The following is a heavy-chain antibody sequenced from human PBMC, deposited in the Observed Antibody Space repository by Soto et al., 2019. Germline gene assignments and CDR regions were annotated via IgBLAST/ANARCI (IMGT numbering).Heavy chain of an antibody. J-gene: IGHJ3*02. V-gene: IGHV3-48*02. CDR3: AREGLMPPPWSPEVRGAFYI. D-gene: IGHD1-1*01. Sequence: EVQLVESGGGLVQPGGSLRLSCAASGFTFSSYSMNWVRQAPGKGLEWVSYISSSSSTIYYADSVKGRFTISRDNAKNSLYLQMNSLRDEDTAVYYCAREGLMPPPWSPEVRGAFYIWGQGTMVTVSP. CDR1: GFTFSSYS. CDR2: ISSSSSTI.